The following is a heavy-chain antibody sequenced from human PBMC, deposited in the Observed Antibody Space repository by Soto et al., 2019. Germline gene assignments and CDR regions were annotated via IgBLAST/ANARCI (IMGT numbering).Heavy chain of an antibody. CDR3: ARAPYSGYDLTLFFDY. D-gene: IGHD5-12*01. CDR2: IYSGGST. J-gene: IGHJ4*02. V-gene: IGHV3-53*01. Sequence: GVLRLSCAASGFTFSSYAMSWVRQAPGKGLEWVSAIYSGGSTYYADSVKGRFTISRDNSKNTLYLQMNSLRAEDTAVYYCARAPYSGYDLTLFFDYWGQGTLVTVSS. CDR1: GFTFSSYA.